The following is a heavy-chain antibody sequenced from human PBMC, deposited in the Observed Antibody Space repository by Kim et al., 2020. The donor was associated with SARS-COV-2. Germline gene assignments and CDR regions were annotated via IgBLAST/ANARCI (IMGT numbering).Heavy chain of an antibody. CDR3: ATPPPRGILTGWGDYFYYGMDV. J-gene: IGHJ6*02. D-gene: IGHD3-9*01. CDR1: GYTFTSYG. CDR2: ISGHNGKK. Sequence: ASVKVSCKASGYTFTSYGFNWVRQAPGQGLEWMGWISGHNGKKNYAQKFQGRVTMTTDTSTSTAYMELRSLRSDDTAVYYWATPPPRGILTGWGDYFYYGMDVWGQGTTVTVSS. V-gene: IGHV1-18*04.